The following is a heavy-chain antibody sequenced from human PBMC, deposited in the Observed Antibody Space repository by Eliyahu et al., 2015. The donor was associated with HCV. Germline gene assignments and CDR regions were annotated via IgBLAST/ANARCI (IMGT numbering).Heavy chain of an antibody. D-gene: IGHD5-24*01. Sequence: QLVESGGGLVQPGGSLRXXCAASGXSFSNYWXXGXRXAXGKGLMWVSRITYDGTDTAYGDSVKGRFTISRDNAKNTVYLEMNSLRVEDTAVYYCVRDRGGGTPFDYWGQGALVTVSS. CDR3: VRDRGGGTPFDY. CDR2: ITYDGTDT. J-gene: IGHJ4*02. CDR1: GXSFSNYW. V-gene: IGHV3-74*01.